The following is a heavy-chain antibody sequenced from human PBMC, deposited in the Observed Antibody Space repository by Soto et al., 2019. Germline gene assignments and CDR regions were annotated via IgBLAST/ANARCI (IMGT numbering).Heavy chain of an antibody. J-gene: IGHJ1*01. CDR3: ARVVVSFQYFQH. V-gene: IGHV4-30-4*01. D-gene: IGHD2-15*01. CDR2: LYFNGGT. CDR1: GGPINSPDYY. Sequence: SETLSLTCNVSGGPINSPDYYWTWIRQSPGKGLEWIGCLYFNGGTYYNPSLKSRVTMSLDTSKNQFSLKLSSVTAADTAVYYCARVVVSFQYFQHWGQGTLVTVSS.